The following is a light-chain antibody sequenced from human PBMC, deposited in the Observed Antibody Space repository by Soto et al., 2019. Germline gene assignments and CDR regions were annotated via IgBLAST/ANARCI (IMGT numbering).Light chain of an antibody. V-gene: IGLV2-14*03. CDR3: SSYTSSSTHWV. Sequence: QSALTQPASVSGSPGQSITISCTGTSSDVGGYNYVSWYLQHPGKPPKLMIYGVSDRPSGVSNRFSGSKSGNTASLTISGLQAEDEADYYCSSYTSSSTHWVFGGGTKLTVL. J-gene: IGLJ3*02. CDR2: GVS. CDR1: SSDVGGYNY.